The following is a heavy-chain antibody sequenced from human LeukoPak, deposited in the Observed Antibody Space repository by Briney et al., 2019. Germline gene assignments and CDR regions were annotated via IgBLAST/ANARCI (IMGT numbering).Heavy chain of an antibody. CDR1: GFTFDDYG. Sequence: PGGSLRLSCAASGFTFDDYGMSWVRQAPGKGLEWVSGINWNGGSTGYADSVKGRFTISRDNAKNSLDLEMNSLRAEDTAVYYCARLPSSAGAGTFDYWGQGTLVTVSS. V-gene: IGHV3-20*04. CDR2: INWNGGST. CDR3: ARLPSSAGAGTFDY. J-gene: IGHJ4*02. D-gene: IGHD6-13*01.